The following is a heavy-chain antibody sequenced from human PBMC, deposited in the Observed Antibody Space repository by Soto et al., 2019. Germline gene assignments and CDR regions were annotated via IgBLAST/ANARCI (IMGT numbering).Heavy chain of an antibody. CDR1: GFTFSSYA. Sequence: GGSLRLSCAASGFTFSSYAMSWVRQAPGKGLEWVSAISGSSGSTYYADSVKGRFTISRDNSKNSLYLQMNSLRAEDTAVYFCARSAPYSTSWSAFDIWGQGTMVTVSS. CDR2: ISGSSGST. CDR3: ARSAPYSTSWSAFDI. V-gene: IGHV3-23*01. J-gene: IGHJ3*02. D-gene: IGHD6-13*01.